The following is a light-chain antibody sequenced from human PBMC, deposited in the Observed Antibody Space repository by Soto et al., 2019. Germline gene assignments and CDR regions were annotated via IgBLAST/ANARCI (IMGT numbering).Light chain of an antibody. V-gene: IGLV2-8*01. Sequence: QSALTQPPSASGSPGQSVTISCAGTSSDVGGYHYVSWYQQHPGKPPKLVIYEVSKRPSGVPDRFSGSKSGNTASLTVAGLQAEYEAEYYCSSYGGRDIFSVFGTGTKLTVL. CDR1: SSDVGGYHY. CDR3: SSYGGRDIFSV. J-gene: IGLJ1*01. CDR2: EVS.